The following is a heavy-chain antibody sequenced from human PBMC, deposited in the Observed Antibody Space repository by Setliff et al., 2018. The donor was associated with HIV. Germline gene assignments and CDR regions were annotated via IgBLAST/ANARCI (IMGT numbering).Heavy chain of an antibody. D-gene: IGHD3-16*01. Sequence: PSETLSLTCTVSGGSISSGDYYWTWIRQPPGKGLEWIGYIYNSGSTYYEPSLRGRVTISVDNSKNTQYLQMNSLRAEDTAVYYCARIYNYVWGPWFDPWGQGTLVTVSS. CDR1: GGSISSGDYY. CDR3: ARIYNYVWGPWFDP. V-gene: IGHV4-30-4*02. CDR2: IYNSGST. J-gene: IGHJ5*02.